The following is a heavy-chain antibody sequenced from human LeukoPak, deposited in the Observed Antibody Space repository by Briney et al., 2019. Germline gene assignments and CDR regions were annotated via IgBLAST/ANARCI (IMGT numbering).Heavy chain of an antibody. CDR1: GFTFSSYG. CDR2: IWYDGSNK. J-gene: IGHJ6*03. V-gene: IGHV3-33*01. Sequence: GRSLRLSCAASGFTFSSYGMHWVRQAPGKGLEWVAVIWYDGSNKYYADSVKGRFTISRDNSKNTLYLQMNSLRAEDTAVYYCARDTGGYCMDVWGKGTTVTVSS. D-gene: IGHD3-10*01. CDR3: ARDTGGYCMDV.